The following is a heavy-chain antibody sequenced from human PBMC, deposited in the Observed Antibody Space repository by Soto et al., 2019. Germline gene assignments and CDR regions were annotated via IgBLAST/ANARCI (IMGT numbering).Heavy chain of an antibody. Sequence: SQTLSLPCTVSGGSISSSSYYWGWIGQPPGKGLEWIGSIYYSGSTYNNPSFKSQVTISVDTSRNQCSLYLSSVTAADTAVDYCAGHRGYCDSITNWFYPWGQETLVTTSS. V-gene: IGHV4-39*01. J-gene: IGHJ5*01. CDR3: AGHRGYCDSITNWFYP. CDR1: GGSISSSSYY. D-gene: IGHD3-22*01. CDR2: IYYSGST.